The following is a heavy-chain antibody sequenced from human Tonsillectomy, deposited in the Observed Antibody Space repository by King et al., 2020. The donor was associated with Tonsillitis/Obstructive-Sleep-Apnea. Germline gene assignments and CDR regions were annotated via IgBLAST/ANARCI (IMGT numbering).Heavy chain of an antibody. Sequence: VQLVESGGGLVQPGGSLRLSCAASGFTFSSYWMMWVRQAPGKGLEWVANIKQEGSEKNYVDSVKGRFTVSRDNAKNSLFLQMNSLRAEDTAVYYCARDTSPYSSGWSDALDIWGQGTMVTVSS. J-gene: IGHJ3*02. CDR2: IKQEGSEK. CDR1: GFTFSSYW. CDR3: ARDTSPYSSGWSDALDI. D-gene: IGHD6-19*01. V-gene: IGHV3-7*04.